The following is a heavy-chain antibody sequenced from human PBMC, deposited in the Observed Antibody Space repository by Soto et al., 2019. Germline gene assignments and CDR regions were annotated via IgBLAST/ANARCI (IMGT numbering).Heavy chain of an antibody. CDR3: ANTLAGNGTNYYYYYMDV. CDR1: GFTFSSYG. Sequence: GGSLRLSCAASGFTFSSYGMHWVRQAPGKGLEWVAVISYDGSNKYYADYVKGRFTISRDNSKNTLYLQMNSLRAEDTAVYYCANTLAGNGTNYYYYYMDVWGKGTTVTVSS. D-gene: IGHD1-1*01. CDR2: ISYDGSNK. J-gene: IGHJ6*03. V-gene: IGHV3-30*18.